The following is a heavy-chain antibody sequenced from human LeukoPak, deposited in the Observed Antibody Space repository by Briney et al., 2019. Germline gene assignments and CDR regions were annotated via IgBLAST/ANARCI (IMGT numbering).Heavy chain of an antibody. CDR2: IYYSGST. Sequence: PSETLSLTCTVSGGSISSSSYYWGWIRQPPGKGLEWIGSIYYSGSTYYNPSLKSRVTMSVDTSKNQFSLKLSSVTAADTAVYYCARDMYYDFWSGKFDPWGQGTLVTVSS. J-gene: IGHJ5*02. D-gene: IGHD3-3*01. CDR3: ARDMYYDFWSGKFDP. CDR1: GGSISSSSYY. V-gene: IGHV4-39*07.